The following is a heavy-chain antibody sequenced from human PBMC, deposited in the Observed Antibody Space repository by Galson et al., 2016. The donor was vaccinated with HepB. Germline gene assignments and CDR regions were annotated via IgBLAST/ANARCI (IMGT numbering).Heavy chain of an antibody. V-gene: IGHV3-48*02. Sequence: SLRLSCAVSGFTFTSFSMNWVRQAPGKGLEWISFISSSSGTIHYADSVKGRFTISRDNARNSLYLQVNSLRDEDTAVYYCARGTQRSTNWSRRQVYYYGLDVWGQGTTVTVSS. CDR1: GFTFTSFS. CDR2: ISSSSGTI. J-gene: IGHJ6*02. CDR3: ARGTQRSTNWSRRQVYYYGLDV. D-gene: IGHD6-13*01.